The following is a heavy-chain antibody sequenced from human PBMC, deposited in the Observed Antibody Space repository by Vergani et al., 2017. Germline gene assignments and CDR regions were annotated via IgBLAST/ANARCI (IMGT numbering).Heavy chain of an antibody. CDR2: ISWDSGDI. D-gene: IGHD2-15*01. V-gene: IGHV3-9*01. J-gene: IGHJ4*02. Sequence: EVQLVESGGGLVQPGGSLRLSCAASGFTFDDYAMHLVRQTPGKGLELVSGISWDSGDIVYADSVKGRFTISRDNAKNSLYLQMNGLGTEDTALYFCVKHFGTSVVVSGGNHFDSWGPGSLVTVSS. CDR1: GFTFDDYA. CDR3: VKHFGTSVVVSGGNHFDS.